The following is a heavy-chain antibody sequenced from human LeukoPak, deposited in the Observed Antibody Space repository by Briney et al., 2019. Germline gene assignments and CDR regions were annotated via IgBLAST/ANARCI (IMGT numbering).Heavy chain of an antibody. CDR1: GFALSSHW. CDR3: ARDSPRTGP. J-gene: IGHJ5*02. CDR2: IDGDGRIT. Sequence: PGGSLRLSCAASGFALSSHWMTWVRQVPGQGLVWVSHIDGDGRITNYGDSVKGRFAISRDNAKNILYLQMNSLRAEDTAVYYCARDSPRTGPWGQGILVTVSS. D-gene: IGHD1-1*01. V-gene: IGHV3-74*01.